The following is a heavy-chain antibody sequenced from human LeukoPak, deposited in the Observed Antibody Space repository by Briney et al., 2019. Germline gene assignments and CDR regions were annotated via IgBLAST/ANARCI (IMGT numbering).Heavy chain of an antibody. CDR1: GFTFSSYG. J-gene: IGHJ5*02. V-gene: IGHV3-30*18. CDR3: AEESLSSP. CDR2: ISYDGSNK. Sequence: GRSLRLSCAASGFTFSSYGMHWVRQAPGKGLEWVAVISYDGSNKYYADSVKGRFTISRDNSKNTLYLQMNSLRAEDTAVYYCAEESLSSPWGQGTLVTVSS.